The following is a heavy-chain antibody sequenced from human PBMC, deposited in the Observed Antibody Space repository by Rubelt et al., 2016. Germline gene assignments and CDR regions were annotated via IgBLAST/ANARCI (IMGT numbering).Heavy chain of an antibody. V-gene: IGHV1-18*01. J-gene: IGHJ4*02. CDR2: ISADSGNT. CDR1: GYTFIHYG. Sequence: QVQLVQSGAEVKKHGASVKVSCSASGYTFIHYGITWVRQAPGQGLTWVGWISADSGNTNYAQKFQDIVTMTTDTAKRNAYLERRSLRSDETAIYFGARSGSLKGDYFDYWGQGTLVTASS. D-gene: IGHD3-10*01. CDR3: ARSGSLKGDYFDY.